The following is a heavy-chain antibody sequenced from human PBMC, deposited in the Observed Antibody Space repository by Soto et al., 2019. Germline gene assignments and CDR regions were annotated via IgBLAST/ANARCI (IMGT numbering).Heavy chain of an antibody. CDR3: ARVKITIFGVVIMRYYGMDV. CDR2: INHSGST. J-gene: IGHJ6*02. D-gene: IGHD3-3*01. Sequence: SETLSLTCAGYGGSFSGYYWSWIRQPPGKGLEWIGEINHSGSTNYNPSLKSRVTISVDTSKNQFSLKLSSVTAADTAVYYCARVKITIFGVVIMRYYGMDVWGQGTTVTVS. V-gene: IGHV4-34*01. CDR1: GGSFSGYY.